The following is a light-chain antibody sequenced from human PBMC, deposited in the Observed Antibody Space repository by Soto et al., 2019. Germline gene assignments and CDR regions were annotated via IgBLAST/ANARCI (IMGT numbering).Light chain of an antibody. CDR2: DAS. Sequence: EIVLTQSPATLSLSPGERATLSCRASQSVSSYLAWYQQKPGQAPRLLIYDASNMATGIPARFSGSGSGTDVTLTISSLEPADFAVYYCQQRSNWPPYTFGQGTKLEIK. V-gene: IGKV3-11*01. CDR3: QQRSNWPPYT. J-gene: IGKJ2*01. CDR1: QSVSSY.